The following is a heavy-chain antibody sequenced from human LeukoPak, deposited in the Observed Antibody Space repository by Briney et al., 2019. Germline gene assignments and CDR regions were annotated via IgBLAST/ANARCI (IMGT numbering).Heavy chain of an antibody. CDR3: AKFAAVAGTRWFDP. CDR1: GYSFNAYA. V-gene: IGHV3-23*01. Sequence: GGSLTLSCAASGYSFNAYAMSWVRQAPGKGLEWVSSITGDGNTIIYADSVKGRFTISRDYSKNTLYLQMNSLRVEDTAIYYCAKFAAVAGTRWFDPWGQGTLLTVSS. D-gene: IGHD6-13*01. CDR2: ITGDGNTI. J-gene: IGHJ5*02.